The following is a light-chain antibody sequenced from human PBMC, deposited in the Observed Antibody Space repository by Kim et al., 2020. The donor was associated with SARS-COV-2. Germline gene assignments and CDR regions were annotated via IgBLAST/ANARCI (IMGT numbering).Light chain of an antibody. CDR2: DVS. V-gene: IGLV2-14*03. CDR1: GSDVCYYNY. Sequence: GQSITISCTETGSDVCYYNYVSWYQHHPGKAPELIIFDVSKRPSRISQRFSGSKSGDTASLTISGLQAEDEADYYCTSYTTTDTYVFGSGTKVTVL. CDR3: TSYTTTDTYV. J-gene: IGLJ1*01.